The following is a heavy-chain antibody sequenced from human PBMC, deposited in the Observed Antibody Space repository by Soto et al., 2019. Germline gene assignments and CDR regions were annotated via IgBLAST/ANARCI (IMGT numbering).Heavy chain of an antibody. CDR1: GYTCTSYG. CDR2: ISAYNGNT. V-gene: IGHV1-18*01. J-gene: IGHJ4*02. CDR3: VRDLPPPDY. Sequence: QVPLVQYGAEVKKPGASVKVSCKDSGYTCTSYGISWVRQPPGQVLEWMGWISAYNGNTNYAQKLQVRVNMTTDTSTSTAYMELRSLRSDDTDVYYCVRDLPPPDYWGQGPLVTVSA.